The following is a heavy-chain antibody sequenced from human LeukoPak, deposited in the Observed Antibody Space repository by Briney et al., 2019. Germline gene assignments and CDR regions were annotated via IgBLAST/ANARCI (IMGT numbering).Heavy chain of an antibody. V-gene: IGHV3-30*02. CDR1: GFTFSSYG. D-gene: IGHD3-22*01. CDR2: IRYDGSNK. Sequence: GGSLRLSCAASGFTFSSYGMHWVRQAPGKGLEWVAFIRYDGSNKYYADSVKGRFTISRDNSKNTLYLQMNSLRAEDTAVYYCAKDFYYDSSGYSGYWSQGTLVTVSS. CDR3: AKDFYYDSSGYSGY. J-gene: IGHJ4*02.